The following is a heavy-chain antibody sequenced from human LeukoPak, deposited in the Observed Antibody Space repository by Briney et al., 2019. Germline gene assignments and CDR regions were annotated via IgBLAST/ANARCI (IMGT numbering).Heavy chain of an antibody. J-gene: IGHJ3*02. D-gene: IGHD2-15*01. Sequence: PGGSLRLSCAASGFTFSSYAMHWVRQAPGKGLEWVAGISYDGSNKYYADSVKGRFTISRDNSKNTLYLQMNSLRAEDTAVYYCAREGGGSDAFDIWGQGTMVTVSS. CDR3: AREGGGSDAFDI. CDR2: ISYDGSNK. V-gene: IGHV3-30*04. CDR1: GFTFSSYA.